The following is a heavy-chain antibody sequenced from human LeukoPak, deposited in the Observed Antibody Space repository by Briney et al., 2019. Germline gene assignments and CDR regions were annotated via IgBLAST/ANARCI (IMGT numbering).Heavy chain of an antibody. J-gene: IGHJ4*02. CDR3: ARHGDILNGYLDY. D-gene: IGHD3-9*01. CDR2: MYYSGST. CDR1: GGSISSYY. Sequence: SETLSLTCTVSGGSISSYYWSWIRRPPGKGLEWIGYMYYSGSTKYNPSLKSRVTISVDTSKNQFSLKLSSVTAADTAVYYCARHGDILNGYLDYWGQGTLVTVSS. V-gene: IGHV4-59*08.